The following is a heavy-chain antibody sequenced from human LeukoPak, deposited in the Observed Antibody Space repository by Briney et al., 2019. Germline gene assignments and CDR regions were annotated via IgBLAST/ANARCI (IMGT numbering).Heavy chain of an antibody. J-gene: IGHJ4*02. CDR2: IYYSGST. D-gene: IGHD3-22*01. CDR3: ASRYYYDSSGYFLY. Sequence: SETLSLTCTVSGNSIRSSSYYWGWIRQPPGKGLEWIGYIYYSGSTYYSSSLKSRVTISVDTSKNQFSLKLNSVTAADTAAYYCASRYYYDSSGYFLYWGQGTLVTVSS. CDR1: GNSIRSSSYY. V-gene: IGHV4-39*01.